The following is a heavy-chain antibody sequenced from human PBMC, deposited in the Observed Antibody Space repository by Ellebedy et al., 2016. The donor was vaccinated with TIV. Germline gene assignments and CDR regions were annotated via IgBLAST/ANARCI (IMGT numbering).Heavy chain of an antibody. D-gene: IGHD2-2*01. Sequence: ASVKVSCKASGGTFSSYAISWVRQAPGQGLEWMGGIIPIFGTANYAQKFQGRVTITADKSTSTAYMELSSLRSEDTAVYYCAKDSFTGFGSSYSFDFWGQGTLVTVSS. V-gene: IGHV1-69*06. J-gene: IGHJ4*02. CDR2: IIPIFGTA. CDR1: GGTFSSYA. CDR3: AKDSFTGFGSSYSFDF.